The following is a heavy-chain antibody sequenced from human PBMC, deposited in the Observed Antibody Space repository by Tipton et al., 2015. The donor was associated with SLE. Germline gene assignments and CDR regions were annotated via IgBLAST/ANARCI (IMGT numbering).Heavy chain of an antibody. D-gene: IGHD2-2*01. CDR2: IYPGDSDT. CDR3: ARLVMVVVPAAIGAPVGY. CDR1: GYSFTSYW. V-gene: IGHV5-51*03. J-gene: IGHJ4*01. Sequence: VQLVQSGAEVKKPGESLKISCKGSGYSFTSYWIGWVRQMPGKGLEWMGIIYPGDSDTRYSPSFQGQVTISADKSISTAYLQWSSLKASDTAMYYCARLVMVVVPAAIGAPVGYWVHGTPVTVSS.